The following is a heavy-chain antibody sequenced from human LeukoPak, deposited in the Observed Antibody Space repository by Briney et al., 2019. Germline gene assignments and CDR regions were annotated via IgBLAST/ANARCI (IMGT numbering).Heavy chain of an antibody. CDR3: ARSGAEGTFDY. CDR1: GFTVSNNY. J-gene: IGHJ4*02. D-gene: IGHD6-13*01. V-gene: IGHV3-66*01. Sequence: GGSLRLSCAVFGFTVSNNYMHWVRQAPGKGLEWVSVIYSGGNTFYADSVKGRFTISRDNSKNMLYLQMNSLRGEDTAVYYCARSGAEGTFDYWGQGTLVTVSS. CDR2: IYSGGNT.